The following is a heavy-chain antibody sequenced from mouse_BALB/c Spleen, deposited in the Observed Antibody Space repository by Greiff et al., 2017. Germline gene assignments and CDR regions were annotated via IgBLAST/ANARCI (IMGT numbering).Heavy chain of an antibody. Sequence: EVQLQQSGAELVKPGASVKLSCTASGFNIKDTYMHWVKQRPEQGLEWTGRIDPANGNTKYDPKFQGKATITADTSSNTAYLQLSSLTSEDTAVYYCASYGNPYYYAMDYWGQGTSVTVSS. V-gene: IGHV14-3*02. CDR1: GFNIKDTY. CDR3: ASYGNPYYYAMDY. J-gene: IGHJ4*01. D-gene: IGHD2-1*01. CDR2: IDPANGNT.